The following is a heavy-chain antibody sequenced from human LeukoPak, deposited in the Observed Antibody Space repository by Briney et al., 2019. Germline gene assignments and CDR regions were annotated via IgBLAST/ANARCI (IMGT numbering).Heavy chain of an antibody. CDR3: ARVGLLWFGELLNDAFDI. V-gene: IGHV4-4*02. D-gene: IGHD3-10*01. J-gene: IGHJ3*02. Sequence: SETLSLTCAVSGGSISSSNWWSWVRQPPGKGLEWIGEIYHSGSTNYNPSLKSRVTISVDKSKNQFSLKLSSVTAADTAVYYCARVGLLWFGELLNDAFDIWGQGTMVTVSS. CDR2: IYHSGST. CDR1: GGSISSSNW.